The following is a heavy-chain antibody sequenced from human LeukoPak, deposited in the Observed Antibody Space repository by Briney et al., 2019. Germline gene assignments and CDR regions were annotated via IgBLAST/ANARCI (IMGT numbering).Heavy chain of an antibody. Sequence: GGSLRLSCTASGFTFSSYGMSWVRQAPGKGLEWVSAISGSGGSTYYADSVKGRFTISRDNSKNTLYLQMNSLRAEDTAVYYCAKCELLWFGELFWFDYWGQGTLVTVSS. CDR1: GFTFSSYG. J-gene: IGHJ4*02. D-gene: IGHD3-10*01. V-gene: IGHV3-23*01. CDR2: ISGSGGST. CDR3: AKCELLWFGELFWFDY.